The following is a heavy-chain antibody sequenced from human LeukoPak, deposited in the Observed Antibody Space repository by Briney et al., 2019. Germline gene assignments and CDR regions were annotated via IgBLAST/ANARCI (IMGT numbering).Heavy chain of an antibody. D-gene: IGHD3-10*01. CDR3: ARGHGSGSYLPYGMDV. CDR1: GFTFSSYD. CDR2: IGTAGDP. Sequence: GGSLRLSCAASGFTFSSYDMHWVRQATGKGLEWVSAIGTAGDPYYPGSVKGRFTISRENAENSLYLQMNSLRAGDTAVYYCARGHGSGSYLPYGMDVWGKGTTVTVSS. V-gene: IGHV3-13*05. J-gene: IGHJ6*04.